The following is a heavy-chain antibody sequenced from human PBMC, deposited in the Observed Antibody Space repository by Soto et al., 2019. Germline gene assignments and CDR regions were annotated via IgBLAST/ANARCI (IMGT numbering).Heavy chain of an antibody. Sequence: PSETLSLTCTVSGGSINSYLWSWIRQPAGKGLEWIGRVYSSGTTDYNPSLNSRATMSVETSKNQFSLKLSSVTAADTAVYYCARDIASYAYGEGYWGQG. V-gene: IGHV4-4*07. CDR1: GGSINSYL. CDR3: ARDIASYAYGEGY. D-gene: IGHD2-21*01. CDR2: VYSSGTT. J-gene: IGHJ4*02.